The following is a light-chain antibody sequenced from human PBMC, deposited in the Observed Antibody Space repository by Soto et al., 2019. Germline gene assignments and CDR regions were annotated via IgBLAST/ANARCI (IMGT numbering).Light chain of an antibody. Sequence: DIVMTQSPDSLAVSLGERATINCKSSKRVLYSSNNKNYLAWYQQKPGQPPKLLIYWASTRESGVPDRFSGSGSGTDFTLTISSLQAEDVAVYYCQQYYSTPLTFGHGTKVDIK. J-gene: IGKJ3*01. CDR2: WAS. CDR3: QQYYSTPLT. V-gene: IGKV4-1*01. CDR1: KRVLYSSNNKNY.